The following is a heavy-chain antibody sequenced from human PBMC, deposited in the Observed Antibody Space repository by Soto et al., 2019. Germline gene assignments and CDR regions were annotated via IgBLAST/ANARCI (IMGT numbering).Heavy chain of an antibody. CDR1: GLTFSNYA. Sequence: EVQMLESGGGLVHPGGSLRLSCAGSGLTFSNYAVAWVRQAPGKGLEWVSSISGTDVIRHADSVKGRFTVSRDDSKNTVYLQMNSLRAEDTALYYCARSARAASIFRWGFGSWGQGTLVTVSS. CDR2: ISGTDVI. CDR3: ARSARAASIFRWGFGS. D-gene: IGHD5-12*01. J-gene: IGHJ5*01. V-gene: IGHV3-23*01.